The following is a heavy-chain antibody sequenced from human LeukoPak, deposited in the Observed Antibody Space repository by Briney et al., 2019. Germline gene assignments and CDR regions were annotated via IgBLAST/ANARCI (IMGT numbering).Heavy chain of an antibody. CDR2: IIPIFGTA. J-gene: IGHJ3*02. Sequence: SVKVSCKASGGTFSSYAISWVRQAPGQGLEWMGGIIPIFGTANYAQKFQGRVTITTDGSTSTAYMELSSLRSEDTAVYYCAREVGASATDAFDIWGQGTMVTVSS. V-gene: IGHV1-69*05. CDR1: GGTFSSYA. CDR3: AREVGASATDAFDI. D-gene: IGHD1-26*01.